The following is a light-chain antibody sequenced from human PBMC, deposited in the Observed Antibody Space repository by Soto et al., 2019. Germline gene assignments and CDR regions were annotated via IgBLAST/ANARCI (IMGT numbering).Light chain of an antibody. J-gene: IGLJ2*01. V-gene: IGLV1-44*01. CDR2: SNN. CDR1: SSNIGSNT. Sequence: QSVLTQPPSASGTPGQRVIISCSGRSSNIGSNTVNWYQQLPGTAPKLLIYSNNQRPSGVPDRFSGSKSGTSASLAISGLQPEDEADYYCAAWDNSLNGVVFGGGTKLTVL. CDR3: AAWDNSLNGVV.